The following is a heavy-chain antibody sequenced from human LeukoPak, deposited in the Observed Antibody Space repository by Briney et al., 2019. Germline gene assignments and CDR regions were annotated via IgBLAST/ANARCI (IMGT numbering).Heavy chain of an antibody. CDR1: GGSISSYY. J-gene: IGHJ4*02. V-gene: IGHV4-59*01. D-gene: IGHD1-26*01. Sequence: SETLSLTCTVSGGSISSYYWSWIRQPPGKGLEWIGYIYYSGSTNYNPSLKSRVTISVDTSKNQFSLKLSSVTAADTAVYYCARDPGGSYLDYWGQGTPVTVSS. CDR3: ARDPGGSYLDY. CDR2: IYYSGST.